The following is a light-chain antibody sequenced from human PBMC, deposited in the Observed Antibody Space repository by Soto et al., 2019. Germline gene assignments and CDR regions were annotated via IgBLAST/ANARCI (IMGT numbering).Light chain of an antibody. CDR3: SSYAGSSTHVV. J-gene: IGLJ2*01. Sequence: QPVLTQPPSASGSPGQSVTISCTGTSSDVGGYNYVSWYQQHPGKAPKLMISEINKRPSGVPDRFSGSKSGNTASLTVSGLQAEDEADYYCSSYAGSSTHVVFGGGTKLTVL. CDR2: EIN. V-gene: IGLV2-8*01. CDR1: SSDVGGYNY.